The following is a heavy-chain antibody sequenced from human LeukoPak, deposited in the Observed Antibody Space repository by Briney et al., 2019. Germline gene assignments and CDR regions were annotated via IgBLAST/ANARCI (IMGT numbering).Heavy chain of an antibody. J-gene: IGHJ4*02. Sequence: ASVKVSCKASGYTFTGYYMHWVRQAPGQGLEWMGWINPNSGGTNYAQKFQGRVTMTRDTSISTAYMELSRLRSDDTAVYYCAAVLDSSGSGGDYWGQGTLVTVSS. D-gene: IGHD3-22*01. CDR2: INPNSGGT. CDR1: GYTFTGYY. CDR3: AAVLDSSGSGGDY. V-gene: IGHV1-2*02.